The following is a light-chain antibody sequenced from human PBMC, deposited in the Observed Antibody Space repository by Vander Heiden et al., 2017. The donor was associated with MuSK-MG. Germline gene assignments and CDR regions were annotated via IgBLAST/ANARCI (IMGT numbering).Light chain of an antibody. V-gene: IGKV3-11*01. J-gene: IGKJ4*01. CDR3: QQRGYWLLT. Sequence: SPATLSLSPGERATLSCRASQSVDTYLAWFQQTPGQAPRLLIYDASTRASGTPARFSGRGSGTDFTLTISSLEPEDFAVFYCQQRGYWLLTFGGGTKVE. CDR1: QSVDTY. CDR2: DAS.